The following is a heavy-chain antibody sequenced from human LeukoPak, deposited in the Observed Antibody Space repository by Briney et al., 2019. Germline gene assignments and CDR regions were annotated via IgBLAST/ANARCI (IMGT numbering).Heavy chain of an antibody. Sequence: GGSLRLSCAASGFTFGSYWMNRVRQAPGKGLEWVANIKQDGSEEYYVDSVKGRFIISRDNASNSLYLQMDRLRVEDTAVYYCARTEMTTIWSFDYWGQGTLVTVSS. V-gene: IGHV3-7*01. J-gene: IGHJ4*02. CDR1: GFTFGSYW. D-gene: IGHD5-24*01. CDR2: IKQDGSEE. CDR3: ARTEMTTIWSFDY.